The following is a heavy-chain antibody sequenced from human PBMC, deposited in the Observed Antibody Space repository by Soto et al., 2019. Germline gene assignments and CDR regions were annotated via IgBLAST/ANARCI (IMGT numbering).Heavy chain of an antibody. CDR2: IYWDDDK. V-gene: IGHV2-5*02. Sequence: QITLKESGPTLVKPTQTLTLTCTFSGFSLSTSGVGVGWIRQPPGKALEWLALIYWDDDKRYSPSLKGRITITNDTSKNHVVLTITNMDPVDTATYYCAHRGQTSRKWLRLHPIFDYWGQGTLVTVSS. D-gene: IGHD5-12*01. CDR3: AHRGQTSRKWLRLHPIFDY. CDR1: GFSLSTSGVG. J-gene: IGHJ4*02.